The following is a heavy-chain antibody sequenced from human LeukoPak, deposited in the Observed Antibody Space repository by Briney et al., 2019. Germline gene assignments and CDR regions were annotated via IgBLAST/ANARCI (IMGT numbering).Heavy chain of an antibody. J-gene: IGHJ4*02. V-gene: IGHV3-30*18. D-gene: IGHD2-15*01. Sequence: PGGSLRLSCAASGFTFSSSGMHWVRQAPGKGLEWVAVISYDGSNKLYVDSVKGRFTISRDNSKNTVFLQMNSLRAGDTAVYHCAKEYCSGGNCYSNFDYWGQGTLVTVSS. CDR3: AKEYCSGGNCYSNFDY. CDR2: ISYDGSNK. CDR1: GFTFSSSG.